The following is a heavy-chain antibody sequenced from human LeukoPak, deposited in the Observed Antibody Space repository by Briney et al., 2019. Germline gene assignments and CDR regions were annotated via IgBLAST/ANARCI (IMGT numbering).Heavy chain of an antibody. CDR1: RDSISTYF. V-gene: IGHV4-59*01. CDR2: IHYSGST. CDR3: AREYSSFEY. J-gene: IGHJ4*02. Sequence: SETLSLTCTVSRDSISTYFWSWIRPPPGKGVEWIGYIHYSGSTDYNPSLQSRATISVDMSKNHLSLKLRSVTAADTAVYWCAREYSSFEYWGQGILVTVSS. D-gene: IGHD6-13*01.